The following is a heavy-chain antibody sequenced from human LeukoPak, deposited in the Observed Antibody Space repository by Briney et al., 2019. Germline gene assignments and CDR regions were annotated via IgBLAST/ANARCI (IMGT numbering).Heavy chain of an antibody. D-gene: IGHD3-16*02. CDR2: ISAYNGNT. Sequence: ASVKVSCKASGYTFTSYAMNWVRQAPGQGLEWMGWISAYNGNTNYAQKLQGRVTMTTDTSTSTAYMELRSLRSDDTAVYYCARNFRGLMITFGGVIVLPDYWGQGTLVTVSS. CDR1: GYTFTSYA. J-gene: IGHJ4*02. V-gene: IGHV1-18*01. CDR3: ARNFRGLMITFGGVIVLPDY.